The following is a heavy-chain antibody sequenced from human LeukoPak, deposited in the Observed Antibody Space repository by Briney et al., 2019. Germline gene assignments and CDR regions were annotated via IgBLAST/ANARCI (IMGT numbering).Heavy chain of an antibody. D-gene: IGHD3-10*01. V-gene: IGHV3-43*01. J-gene: IGHJ6*02. CDR1: GFTFDDYT. Sequence: AGGSLRLSCAASGFTFDDYTMHWVRQTPGKGLEWVSLISWDGGSTYYADSVKGRFTISRDNSKNSLYLQMNSLRTEDTALYYCAKDISPLLDRILWFGDLYGMDVWGQGTTVTVSS. CDR3: AKDISPLLDRILWFGDLYGMDV. CDR2: ISWDGGST.